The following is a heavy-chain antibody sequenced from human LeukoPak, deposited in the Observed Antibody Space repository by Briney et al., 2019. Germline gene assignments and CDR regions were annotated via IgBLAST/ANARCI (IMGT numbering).Heavy chain of an antibody. CDR1: GYTFTGYY. CDR3: AIALGYGSGSYSQPLNWFDP. Sequence: ASVKVSCKASGYTFTGYYMHWVRQAPGQGLEWMGWINPSSGGTKFAQKFQGRVTMTSDTSISAAYMELSRLRSDDTAVYYCAIALGYGSGSYSQPLNWFDPWGQGTLVTVPS. V-gene: IGHV1-2*02. D-gene: IGHD3-10*01. J-gene: IGHJ5*02. CDR2: INPSSGGT.